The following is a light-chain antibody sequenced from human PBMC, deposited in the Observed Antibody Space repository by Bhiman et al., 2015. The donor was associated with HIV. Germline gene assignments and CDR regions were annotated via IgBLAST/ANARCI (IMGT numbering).Light chain of an antibody. Sequence: QSVLTQPPSVSGAPGQRVTISCTGSSSNIGAGYDVHWYQQLPGTAPKLLIYSDNQRPSGVPDRFSGSKSGTSASLAISGLQSEDEADYYCASWDDSLYGLYVFGTGTKVTVL. V-gene: IGLV1-40*01. J-gene: IGLJ1*01. CDR2: SDN. CDR1: SSNIGAGYD. CDR3: ASWDDSLYGLYV.